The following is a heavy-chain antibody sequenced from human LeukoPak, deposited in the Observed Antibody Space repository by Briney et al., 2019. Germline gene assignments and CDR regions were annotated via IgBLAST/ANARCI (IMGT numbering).Heavy chain of an antibody. CDR2: IIPIFGIA. J-gene: IGHJ4*02. Sequence: SVKVSCKASGGTFSSYAISWVRQAPGQGLEWMGRIIPIFGIANYAQKFQGRVTITPDKSTSTAYMELSSLRSEDTAVYYCARLPGYSSGWSEDYWGQGTLVTVSS. D-gene: IGHD6-19*01. CDR1: GGTFSSYA. CDR3: ARLPGYSSGWSEDY. V-gene: IGHV1-69*04.